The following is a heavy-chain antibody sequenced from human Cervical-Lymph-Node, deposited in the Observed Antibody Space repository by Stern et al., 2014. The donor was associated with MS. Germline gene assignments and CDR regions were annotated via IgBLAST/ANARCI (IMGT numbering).Heavy chain of an antibody. J-gene: IGHJ5*02. CDR2: ISPVFGTP. CDR3: ALSSETSDRWDSLGYDL. Sequence: QVQLVQSGAEVTKPGSSLKVSCKASGGTFSKFPSSWVRQAPGQGLEWMGGISPVFGTPTYAQEFRGRVTITADVSTSTVYMELSSLRSDDTAVYYCALSSETSDRWDSLGYDLWGQGTLVTVSS. V-gene: IGHV1-69*01. D-gene: IGHD1-14*01. CDR1: GGTFSKFP.